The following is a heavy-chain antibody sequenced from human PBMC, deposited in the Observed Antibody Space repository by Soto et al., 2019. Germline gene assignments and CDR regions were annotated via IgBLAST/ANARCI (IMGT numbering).Heavy chain of an antibody. CDR3: ATQSSSWYFNWFDP. Sequence: QVQLVQSGAEVKKPGSSVKVSCKASGGTFSSYAISWVRQAPGQGLEWMGGIIPIFGTANYAQKFQGRVTITANESTSKTYMELSSLRSEDTAVYYCATQSSSWYFNWFDPGGQGTLVTVSS. V-gene: IGHV1-69*12. J-gene: IGHJ5*02. D-gene: IGHD6-13*01. CDR1: GGTFSSYA. CDR2: IIPIFGTA.